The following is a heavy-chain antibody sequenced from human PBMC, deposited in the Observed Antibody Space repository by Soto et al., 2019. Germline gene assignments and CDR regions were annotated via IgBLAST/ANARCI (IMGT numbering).Heavy chain of an antibody. CDR2: ISGSGGST. V-gene: IGHV3-23*01. CDR3: ARGSTTVDYYYDSSGYYYGDYYYYGMDV. J-gene: IGHJ6*02. Sequence: GGSLRLSCAASGFTFSSYAMSWVRQAPGKGLEWVSAISGSGGSTYYTDSVKGRFTISRDNSKNTLYLQMNSLRAEDTAVYYCARGSTTVDYYYDSSGYYYGDYYYYGMDVWGQGTPVTVSS. D-gene: IGHD3-22*01. CDR1: GFTFSSYA.